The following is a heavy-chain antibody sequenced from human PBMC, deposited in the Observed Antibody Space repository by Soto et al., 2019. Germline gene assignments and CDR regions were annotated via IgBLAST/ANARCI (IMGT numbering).Heavy chain of an antibody. J-gene: IGHJ4*02. D-gene: IGHD5-12*01. CDR2: IYSSGTT. CDR3: VRTYSDYIFGFDY. CDR1: GYSISSGYY. Sequence: PSETLSLTCVVSGYSISSGYYWGWVRQPPEKGLEWIGNIYSSGTTYYNPSLKSRVTISVDTSKKQFSLKLSSVTAADTALYYCVRTYSDYIFGFDYWGKGSLVTVSS. V-gene: IGHV4-38-2*01.